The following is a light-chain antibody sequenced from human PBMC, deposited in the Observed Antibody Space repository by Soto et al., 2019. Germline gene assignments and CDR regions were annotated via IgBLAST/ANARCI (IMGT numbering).Light chain of an antibody. Sequence: EIVLTQSPGTLSFSPGERATLSCRASQSVSSTSLAWYQQKPGQAPRLLIYGASNRATGIPDRFSGSGSGTDFTLTISRLEAEDFAVYYCQQYDGSPPWTFGLGTKVEFK. CDR1: QSVSSTS. CDR3: QQYDGSPPWT. J-gene: IGKJ1*01. CDR2: GAS. V-gene: IGKV3-20*01.